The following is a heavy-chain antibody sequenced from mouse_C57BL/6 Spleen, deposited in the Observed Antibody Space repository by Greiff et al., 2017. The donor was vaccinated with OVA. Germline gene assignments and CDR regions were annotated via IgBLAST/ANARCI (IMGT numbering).Heavy chain of an antibody. CDR2: ISSGGSYT. CDR3: ARQGYYGYDVGAY. Sequence: EVQLVESGGDLVKPGGSLKLSCAASGFTFSSYGMSWVRQTPDKRLEWVATISSGGSYTYYPDSVKGRFTISRDNAKNTLYLQMSSLKSEDTAMYYCARQGYYGYDVGAYWGQGTLVTVSA. CDR1: GFTFSSYG. V-gene: IGHV5-6*01. D-gene: IGHD2-2*01. J-gene: IGHJ3*01.